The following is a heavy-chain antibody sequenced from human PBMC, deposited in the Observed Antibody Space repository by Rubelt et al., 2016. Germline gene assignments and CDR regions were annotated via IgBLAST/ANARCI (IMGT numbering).Heavy chain of an antibody. J-gene: IGHJ4*02. D-gene: IGHD6-19*01. Sequence: QVQLQQWGAGLLKPSETLSLTCAVYDGSFSGYYWSWIRQPPGKGLEWIGEINHSGSTNYNPSLKSRVTISVDTAKNQFSRKLSSVTAADTAVYYCARVSGWYRAPGQDFDYWGQGTLVTVSS. CDR3: ARVSGWYRAPGQDFDY. V-gene: IGHV4-34*01. CDR2: INHSGST. CDR1: DGSFSGYY.